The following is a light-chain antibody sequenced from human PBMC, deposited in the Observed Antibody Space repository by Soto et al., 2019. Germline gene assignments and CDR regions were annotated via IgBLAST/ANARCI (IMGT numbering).Light chain of an antibody. J-gene: IGLJ2*01. Sequence: QSALTQSASVSGSPGQSITISCTGTDSDVGGYNFVSWYQQHPGKAPKLLIFEVSSRPSGVSHRFSGSKSAYTASLTISGLQADDEAVYYCSSFTKISTVIFGGGTKVTVL. CDR3: SSFTKISTVI. CDR2: EVS. V-gene: IGLV2-14*01. CDR1: DSDVGGYNF.